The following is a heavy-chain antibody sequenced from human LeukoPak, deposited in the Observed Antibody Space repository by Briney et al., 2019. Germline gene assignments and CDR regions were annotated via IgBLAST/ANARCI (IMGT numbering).Heavy chain of an antibody. Sequence: SVKVSCKASGGTFSSYAISWVRQAPGQGLEWMGGIIPIFGTANYAQKFQGRVAITADKSTSTAYMELSSLRSEDTAVYYCAGTYCSGGSCPHDAFDIWGQGTMVTVSS. J-gene: IGHJ3*02. V-gene: IGHV1-69*06. CDR1: GGTFSSYA. CDR2: IIPIFGTA. CDR3: AGTYCSGGSCPHDAFDI. D-gene: IGHD2-15*01.